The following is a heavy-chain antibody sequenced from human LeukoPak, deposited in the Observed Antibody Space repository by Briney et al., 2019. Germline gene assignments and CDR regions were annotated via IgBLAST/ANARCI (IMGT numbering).Heavy chain of an antibody. Sequence: GESLKISCQGSGYSFTNYWIGWVRQMPGKGLEWMGIIYLGDSDTRYSPSFQGQVIISADESISTAYLQWGSLEASDTAMYYCARRGREGYYMDVWGKGTTVTVSS. CDR3: ARRGREGYYMDV. V-gene: IGHV5-51*01. CDR1: GYSFTNYW. CDR2: IYLGDSDT. J-gene: IGHJ6*03.